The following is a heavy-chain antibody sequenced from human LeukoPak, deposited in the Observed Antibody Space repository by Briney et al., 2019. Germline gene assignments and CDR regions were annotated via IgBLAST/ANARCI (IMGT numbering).Heavy chain of an antibody. V-gene: IGHV1-2*06. CDR1: GYTFTGYY. CDR2: INPNSGGT. D-gene: IGHD4/OR15-4a*01. J-gene: IGHJ4*02. Sequence: ASVKVSCKASGYTFTGYYMHWVRQAPGQGLEWMGRINPNSGGTNYAQKFQGRVTMTEDTSTDTAYMELGSLRSEDTAVYYCATDRTARLWDYFDYWGQGTLVTVSS. CDR3: ATDRTARLWDYFDY.